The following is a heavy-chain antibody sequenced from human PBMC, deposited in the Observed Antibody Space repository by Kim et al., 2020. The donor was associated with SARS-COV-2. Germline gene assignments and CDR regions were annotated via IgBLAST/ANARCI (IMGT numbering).Heavy chain of an antibody. D-gene: IGHD5-12*01. J-gene: IGHJ6*02. CDR1: GFTFGDYA. Sequence: GGSLRLSCTASGFTFGDYAMSWFRQAPGKGLEWVGFIRSKAYGGTTEYAASVKGRFTISRDDSKSIAYLQMNSLKTEDTAVYYCTRSPSGKWLRQTGRGYYGMDVWGQGTTVTVSS. CDR3: TRSPSGKWLRQTGRGYYGMDV. CDR2: IRSKAYGGTT. V-gene: IGHV3-49*03.